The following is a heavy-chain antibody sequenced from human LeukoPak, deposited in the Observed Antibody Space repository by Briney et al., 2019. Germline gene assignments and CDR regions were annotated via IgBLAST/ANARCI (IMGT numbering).Heavy chain of an antibody. CDR3: ARDAPTGYNDY. CDR1: GFTFSSYG. D-gene: IGHD3-9*01. J-gene: IGHJ4*02. Sequence: PGRSLRLSCAASGFTFSSYGMHWVRQAPGKGLEWVAVIWYDGSNKYYADSVKGRFTISRDNSKNTLYLQMNSLRAEDMAVYYCARDAPTGYNDYWGQGTLVTVSS. CDR2: IWYDGSNK. V-gene: IGHV3-33*01.